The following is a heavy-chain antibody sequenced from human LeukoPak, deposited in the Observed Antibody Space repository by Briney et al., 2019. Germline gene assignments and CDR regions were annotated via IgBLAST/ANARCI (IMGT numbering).Heavy chain of an antibody. CDR1: GGSISSYY. V-gene: IGHV4-59*01. Sequence: PSETLSLTGTVSGGSISSYYWSWIRQPPGKGLEWIGYIYYSGSTNYNPSLKSRVTISVDTSKNQFSLKLSSVTAADTAVYYCAKPIRPFGSNAFDIWGQGTMVTVSS. J-gene: IGHJ3*02. D-gene: IGHD3-10*01. CDR2: IYYSGST. CDR3: AKPIRPFGSNAFDI.